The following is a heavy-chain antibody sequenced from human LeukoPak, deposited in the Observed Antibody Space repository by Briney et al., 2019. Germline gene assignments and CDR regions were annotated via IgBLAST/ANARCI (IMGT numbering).Heavy chain of an antibody. Sequence: ASVKVSCKASGYTFTGYYMHWVRQAPGQALEWMGWINPNSGGTNYSQKFQGRVTMTRDASISTACMERTMLTADDTAVYSCARDLSGSYAFHIWGQGTMVTVSS. CDR2: INPNSGGT. J-gene: IGHJ3*02. V-gene: IGHV1-2*02. CDR1: GYTFTGYY. CDR3: ARDLSGSYAFHI. D-gene: IGHD1-26*01.